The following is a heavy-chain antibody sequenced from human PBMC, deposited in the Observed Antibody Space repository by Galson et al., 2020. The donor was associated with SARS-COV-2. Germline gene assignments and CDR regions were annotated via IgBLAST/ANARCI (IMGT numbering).Heavy chain of an antibody. CDR1: GFTFSSYS. V-gene: IGHV3-21*01. D-gene: IGHD5-12*01. CDR3: ARDRGDTVATFNWYVDL. CDR2: ISSSSSYI. J-gene: IGHJ2*01. Sequence: GGSLRLSCAASGFTFSSYSMNWVRQAPGKGLEWVSSISSSSSYIYYADSVKGRFTISRDNAKNSLYLQMNSLRAEDTAVYYCARDRGDTVATFNWYVDLWGRGTLVTASS.